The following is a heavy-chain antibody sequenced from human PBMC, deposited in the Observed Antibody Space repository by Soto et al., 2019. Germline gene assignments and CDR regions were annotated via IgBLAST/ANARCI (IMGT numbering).Heavy chain of an antibody. J-gene: IGHJ1*01. CDR2: INSAGSST. V-gene: IGHV3-74*01. Sequence: GGSLRLSCAASGFTFSSYWMQWVRQAPGKGLVWVSYINSAGSSTTYADSVKGRFTISRDNAKNTMYLEMNSLRAEDTAVYYCATLSFGDLPTAFWGQGTLVTVSS. D-gene: IGHD3-10*01. CDR3: ATLSFGDLPTAF. CDR1: GFTFSSYW.